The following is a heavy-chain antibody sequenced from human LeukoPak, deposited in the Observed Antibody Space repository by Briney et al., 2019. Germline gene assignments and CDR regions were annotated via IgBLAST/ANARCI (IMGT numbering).Heavy chain of an antibody. Sequence: ASVKVSCKASGYTFTGYYIHWVRQAPGQGLEWMGWINPNSGGTNYAQKFQGRVTMTRDTSISTAYMELSRLGSDDTAVYYCARGCQYQLLIFLYYYMDVWGKGTTVTISS. CDR1: GYTFTGYY. J-gene: IGHJ6*03. D-gene: IGHD2-2*01. V-gene: IGHV1-2*02. CDR3: ARGCQYQLLIFLYYYMDV. CDR2: INPNSGGT.